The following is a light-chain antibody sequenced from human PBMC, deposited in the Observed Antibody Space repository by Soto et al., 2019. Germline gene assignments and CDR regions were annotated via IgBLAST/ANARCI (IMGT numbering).Light chain of an antibody. V-gene: IGKV1-39*01. CDR1: QSISSH. J-gene: IGKJ4*01. Sequence: EIELTQSPSSLSASVGDRVTITCRASQSISSHLNWYQQNPGKAPRLLIYAASNLQNGVPSRFSGSGSGTDFTLTISSLQPEDFATYYCQQSYRIPPTFGGGTKVDIK. CDR2: AAS. CDR3: QQSYRIPPT.